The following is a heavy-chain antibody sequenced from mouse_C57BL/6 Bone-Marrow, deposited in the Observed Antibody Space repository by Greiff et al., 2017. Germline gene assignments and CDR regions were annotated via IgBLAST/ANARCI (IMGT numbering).Heavy chain of an antibody. CDR3: ARENYGSSDY. V-gene: IGHV5-4*01. Sequence: VKLMESGGGLVKPGGSLKLSCAASGFTFSSYAMSWVRQTPEKRLEWVATISDGGSYTYYPDNVKGRFTISRDNAKNNLYLQMSHLKSEDTAMYYCARENYGSSDYWGQGTTLTVSS. CDR2: ISDGGSYT. J-gene: IGHJ2*01. CDR1: GFTFSSYA. D-gene: IGHD1-1*01.